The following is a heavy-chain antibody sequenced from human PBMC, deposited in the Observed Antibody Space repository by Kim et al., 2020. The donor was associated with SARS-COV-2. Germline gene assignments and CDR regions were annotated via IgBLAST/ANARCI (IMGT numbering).Heavy chain of an antibody. Sequence: SETLSLTCGVYGGSFSGYYWSWIRQSPGKGLEWVGEISHIGRTNYNPSLKSRVTISVDTSKNQLSLKLSYVTAADTAVYYCARVPYYYDSSGSLLDWGQGTLVTVSS. CDR3: ARVPYYYDSSGSLLD. CDR1: GGSFSGYY. CDR2: ISHIGRT. V-gene: IGHV4-34*01. J-gene: IGHJ4*02. D-gene: IGHD3-22*01.